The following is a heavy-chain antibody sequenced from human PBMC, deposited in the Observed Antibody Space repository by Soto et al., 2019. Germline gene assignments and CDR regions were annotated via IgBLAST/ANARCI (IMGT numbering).Heavy chain of an antibody. CDR2: IKQDGSEK. CDR1: GFTFSSYW. J-gene: IGHJ4*02. CDR3: ARARRSSGPKGYFDY. Sequence: GGSLRLSCAASGFTFSSYWMSWVRQAPGKGLEWVANIKQDGSEKYYVDSVKGRFTISRDNAKNSLYLQMNSLRAEDTAVYYCARARRSSGPKGYFDYWGQGTLVTVSS. D-gene: IGHD3-22*01. V-gene: IGHV3-7*05.